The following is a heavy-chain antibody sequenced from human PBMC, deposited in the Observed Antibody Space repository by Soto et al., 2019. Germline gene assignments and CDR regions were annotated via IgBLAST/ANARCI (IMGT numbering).Heavy chain of an antibody. V-gene: IGHV3-23*01. CDR1: TLTFNSYA. Sequence: GGSLRLSCVASTLTFNSYAMTWVRQAPGKGLEWVSSVSASGGSTSYADSVKGRFTISRDNSKKTLYLQMSSLRAEDTAVYYCAKTGLSRYNWNRGFDYWGQGTVVTVSS. J-gene: IGHJ4*02. CDR2: VSASGGST. D-gene: IGHD1-20*01. CDR3: AKTGLSRYNWNRGFDY.